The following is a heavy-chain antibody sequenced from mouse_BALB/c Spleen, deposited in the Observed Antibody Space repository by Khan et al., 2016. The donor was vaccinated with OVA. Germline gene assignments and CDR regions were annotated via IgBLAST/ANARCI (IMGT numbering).Heavy chain of an antibody. D-gene: IGHD2-10*01. V-gene: IGHV9-3-1*01. CDR3: ARPPYFSYAMDN. Sequence: LVESGPELKKPGETVEISCKASGHTFTNFGMNWVKQAPGKGLKWMGWINTYTGEPTYADDFNGRFAFSLEASASTAYLQINNLTNEDTATYFCARPPYFSYAMDNWGQGTSVTVSS. J-gene: IGHJ4*01. CDR2: INTYTGEP. CDR1: GHTFTNFG.